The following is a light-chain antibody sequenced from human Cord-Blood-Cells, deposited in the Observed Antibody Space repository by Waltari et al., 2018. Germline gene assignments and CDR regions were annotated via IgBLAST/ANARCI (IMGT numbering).Light chain of an antibody. CDR3: QQYNNWPPGT. Sequence: EIVMTQSPATLSESPGERATLSCRASQSVSSNLAWYQQKPGQAPRLLTYGASTRATGIPARFSGSGSGTEFTLTISSLQSEDFAVYYCQQYNNWPPGTFGQGTKVEIK. J-gene: IGKJ1*01. CDR1: QSVSSN. V-gene: IGKV3-15*01. CDR2: GAS.